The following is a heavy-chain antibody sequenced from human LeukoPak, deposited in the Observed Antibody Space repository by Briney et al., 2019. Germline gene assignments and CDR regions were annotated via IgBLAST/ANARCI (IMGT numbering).Heavy chain of an antibody. Sequence: SETLSLTCTVSGGSISSYYRSWIRQPPGKGLEWVGHIYYLGSTNYNPSLKSRVTISIDTSKNYFSLKLNSVIAADTAVYYCARDRPGSYWYFDLWGRGTLVTVSS. J-gene: IGHJ2*01. D-gene: IGHD3-10*01. CDR2: IYYLGST. V-gene: IGHV4-59*01. CDR1: GGSISSYY. CDR3: ARDRPGSYWYFDL.